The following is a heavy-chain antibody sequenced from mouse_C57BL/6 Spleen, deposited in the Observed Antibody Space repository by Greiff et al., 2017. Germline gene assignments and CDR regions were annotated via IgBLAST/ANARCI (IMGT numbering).Heavy chain of an antibody. J-gene: IGHJ2*01. V-gene: IGHV1-82*01. CDR2: IYPGDGDT. Sequence: VKLMESGPELVKPGASVKISCKASGYAFSSSWMNWVKQRPGKGLEWIGRIYPGDGDTNYNGKLKGKATLTADKSSSTAYMQLSSLTSEDSAVXFCARIDYYWGYFDYWGKGTTLTVSS. CDR1: GYAFSSSW. D-gene: IGHD1-1*01. CDR3: ARIDYYWGYFDY.